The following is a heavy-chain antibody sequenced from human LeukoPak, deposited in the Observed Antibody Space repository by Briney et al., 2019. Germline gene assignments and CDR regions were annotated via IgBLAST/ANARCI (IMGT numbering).Heavy chain of an antibody. V-gene: IGHV3-11*06. J-gene: IGHJ5*02. CDR1: GFTFSDYY. Sequence: GGSLRLSCAASGFTFSDYYMSWIRQAPGKGLEWVSYISSSSSYTNYADSVKGRFTISRDNAKNSLYLQMNSLRAEDTAVYYCARFGAAAGATGGWFDPWGQGTLVTVSS. CDR2: ISSSSSYT. CDR3: ARFGAAAGATGGWFDP. D-gene: IGHD6-13*01.